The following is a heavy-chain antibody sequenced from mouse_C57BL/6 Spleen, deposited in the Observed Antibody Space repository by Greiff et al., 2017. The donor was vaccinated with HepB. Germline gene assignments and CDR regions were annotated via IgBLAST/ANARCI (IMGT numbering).Heavy chain of an antibody. CDR1: GYTFTSYW. CDR3: SRSGYYSKAHWYFDV. J-gene: IGHJ1*03. V-gene: IGHV1-69*01. CDR2: IDPSDSYT. Sequence: VQLQQPGAELVMPGASVKLSCKASGYTFTSYWMHWVKQRPGQGLEWIGEIDPSDSYTNYNQKFKGKSTLTVDKSSSTAYMQLSSLTSEDSAVYYCSRSGYYSKAHWYFDVWGTGTTVTVSS. D-gene: IGHD2-5*01.